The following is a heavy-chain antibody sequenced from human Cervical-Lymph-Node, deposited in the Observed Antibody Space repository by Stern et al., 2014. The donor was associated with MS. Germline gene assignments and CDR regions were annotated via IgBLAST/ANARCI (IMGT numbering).Heavy chain of an antibody. J-gene: IGHJ6*02. V-gene: IGHV1-24*01. CDR1: GYTLNDLS. D-gene: IGHD6-19*01. CDR2: SSPEDGET. CDR3: ASAVTGLNYYFHALDV. Sequence: QMQLVQSGAEVKKPGASVKVSCKVSGYTLNDLSLHWVRQAPGAGLEWMGGSSPEDGETIFAQGLQGRVTVTEDTSTDTAYMELSSLRSEDTAVYYCASAVTGLNYYFHALDVWGQGTTVTVSS.